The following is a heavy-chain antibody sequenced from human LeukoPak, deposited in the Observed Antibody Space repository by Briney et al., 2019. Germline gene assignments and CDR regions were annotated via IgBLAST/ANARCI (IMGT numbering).Heavy chain of an antibody. CDR2: IYDSGST. J-gene: IGHJ3*02. CDR1: GASIRSGDYY. V-gene: IGHV4-30-4*01. CDR3: ARECSGGSCYGAFDI. Sequence: PSETLSLTCTVSGASIRSGDYYWSWIRQPPGKGLEWIGYIYDSGSTYYNPSLKSRITISVDTSENRFSLKLSSVTATDTAGYYCARECSGGSCYGAFDIWGQGTMVTVSS. D-gene: IGHD2-15*01.